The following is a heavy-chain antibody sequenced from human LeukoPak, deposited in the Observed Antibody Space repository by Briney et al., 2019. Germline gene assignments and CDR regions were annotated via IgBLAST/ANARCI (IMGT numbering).Heavy chain of an antibody. CDR1: GFTVGSNY. CDR2: IYSGGST. CDR3: TTDDLLYGATLDY. D-gene: IGHD4/OR15-4a*01. V-gene: IGHV3-53*01. Sequence: QAGGSLRLSCAASGFTVGSNYMSWVRQAPGKGLEWVSVIYSGGSTYYADSVKGRFTISRDNSKNTLYLQMNSLKTEDTAVYYCTTDDLLYGATLDYWGRGTLVTVSS. J-gene: IGHJ4*02.